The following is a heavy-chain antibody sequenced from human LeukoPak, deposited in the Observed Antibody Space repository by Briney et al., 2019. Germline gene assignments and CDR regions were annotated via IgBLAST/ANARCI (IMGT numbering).Heavy chain of an antibody. CDR2: ISGSGGST. Sequence: SGGSLRLSCAASGFTFSSYAMSWVRQAPGKGLDWVSGISGSGGSTYYAASVKGRFTISRDNAKNSLYLQMNSLRAEDTAVYYCASAIAARGAFDYWGQGTLVTVSS. J-gene: IGHJ4*02. V-gene: IGHV3-23*01. D-gene: IGHD6-6*01. CDR1: GFTFSSYA. CDR3: ASAIAARGAFDY.